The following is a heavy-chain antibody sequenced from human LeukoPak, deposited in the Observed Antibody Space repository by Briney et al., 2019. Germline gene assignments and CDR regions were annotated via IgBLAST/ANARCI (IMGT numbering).Heavy chain of an antibody. Sequence: QSGGSLRLSCAASGFTFSSYGMHWVRQAPGKGLGWVAVKSYDGTNQYYADSVKGRFTISRDNSKNTLFLQLNSLRPEDTAVYYCAKGSEYYYDSSGPYDAFDYWGQGTLVTVSS. CDR3: AKGSEYYYDSSGPYDAFDY. V-gene: IGHV3-30*18. D-gene: IGHD3-22*01. CDR1: GFTFSSYG. J-gene: IGHJ4*02. CDR2: KSYDGTNQ.